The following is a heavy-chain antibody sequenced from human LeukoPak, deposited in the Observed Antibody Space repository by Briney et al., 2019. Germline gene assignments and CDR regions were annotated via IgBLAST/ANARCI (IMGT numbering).Heavy chain of an antibody. CDR1: GGSFSGYY. CDR2: INHSGST. Sequence: SETLSLTCAVYGGSFSGYYWSWIRQPPGKGLEWIGEINHSGSTNYNPSLKSRVTISVDTSKNRFSLKLSSVTAADTAVYYCARAQGRSMVRGVIITEGFYFDYWGQGTLVTVSS. CDR3: ARAQGRSMVRGVIITEGFYFDY. V-gene: IGHV4-34*01. D-gene: IGHD3-10*01. J-gene: IGHJ4*02.